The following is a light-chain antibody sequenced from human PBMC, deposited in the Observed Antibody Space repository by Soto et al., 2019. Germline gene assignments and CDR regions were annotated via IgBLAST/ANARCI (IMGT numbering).Light chain of an antibody. Sequence: EIVLTQSPGTPSLSPGERATLSCRAGQSVSSSYLAWYQQKPGQAPRLLIYGASSRATGIPDRFSGSGSGTDFTLTISRLETPDFAVYYCQQYGSSPTITFGQGTRLEIK. CDR1: QSVSSSY. J-gene: IGKJ5*01. V-gene: IGKV3-20*01. CDR3: QQYGSSPTIT. CDR2: GAS.